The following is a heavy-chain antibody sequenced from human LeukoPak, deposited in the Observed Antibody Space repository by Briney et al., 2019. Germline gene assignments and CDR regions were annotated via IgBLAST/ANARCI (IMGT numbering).Heavy chain of an antibody. CDR1: GGSISSSSYY. J-gene: IGHJ4*02. CDR2: IYYSGST. CDR3: AGGRGYRRGFFDY. D-gene: IGHD5-18*01. Sequence: PSETLSLTCTVSGGSISSSSYYWGWIRQPPGKGLEWIGSIYYSGSTYYNPSLKSRVTISVDTSKNQFSLKLSSVTAADTAVYYCAGGRGYRRGFFDYWGQGTLVTVSS. V-gene: IGHV4-39*07.